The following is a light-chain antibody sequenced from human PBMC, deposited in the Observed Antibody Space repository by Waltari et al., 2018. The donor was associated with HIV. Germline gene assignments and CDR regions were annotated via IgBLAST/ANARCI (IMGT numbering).Light chain of an antibody. CDR1: GQDLGAYDY. CDR3: CSYTSSDTWV. CDR2: EFC. J-gene: IGLJ3*02. V-gene: IGLV2-14*01. Sequence: QSALTQPASVSGSPGQSVTVSCPGSGQDLGAYDYVSWFQQHPDQAPQLIIFEFCKRPSGISDRFSASKSGNTASLTISGLQPEDEADYFCCSYTSSDTWVFGGGTKVTVL.